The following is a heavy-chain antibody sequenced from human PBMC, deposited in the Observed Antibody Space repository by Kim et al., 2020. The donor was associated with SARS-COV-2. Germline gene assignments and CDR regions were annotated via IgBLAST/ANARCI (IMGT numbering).Heavy chain of an antibody. CDR2: ST. CDR3: ARGDQNFDY. J-gene: IGHJ4*02. D-gene: IGHD2-2*01. V-gene: IGHV4-59*09. Sequence: STNSNPSRTKRVTISVDPAKTQFSLKVSSVTAADTAVYYCARGDQNFDYWGQGTLVTVSS.